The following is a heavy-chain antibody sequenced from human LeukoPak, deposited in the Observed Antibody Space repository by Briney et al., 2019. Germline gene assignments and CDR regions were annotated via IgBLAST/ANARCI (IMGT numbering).Heavy chain of an antibody. V-gene: IGHV1-46*01. CDR1: GYTFTSYY. J-gene: IGHJ4*02. CDR3: ARERRPQALDY. Sequence: APVKVSCKASGYTFTSYYMHWVRQAPGQGLEWMGIINPSGGATSYAQEFQGRVTMTRDTSTSTVYMDVSSLRSEDTAVYYCARERRPQALDYWGQGTLVTVSS. D-gene: IGHD6-25*01. CDR2: INPSGGAT.